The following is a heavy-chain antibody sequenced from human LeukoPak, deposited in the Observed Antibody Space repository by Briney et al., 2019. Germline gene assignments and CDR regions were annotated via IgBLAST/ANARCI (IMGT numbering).Heavy chain of an antibody. V-gene: IGHV3-21*04. Sequence: GGSLRLSCAASGFTFSSYSMNWVRQAPGKGLEWVSSISSSSSYIYYADSVKGRFTISRDNAKNSLYLQMNSLRAEDTAVYYCAKVKFPNKYGDYFDYWDQGTLVTVSS. J-gene: IGHJ4*02. D-gene: IGHD4-17*01. CDR1: GFTFSSYS. CDR2: ISSSSSYI. CDR3: AKVKFPNKYGDYFDY.